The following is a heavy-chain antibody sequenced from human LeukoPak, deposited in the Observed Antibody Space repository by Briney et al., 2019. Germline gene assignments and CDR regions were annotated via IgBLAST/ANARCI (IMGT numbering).Heavy chain of an antibody. CDR2: ITSTGRYI. CDR3: ARLRNVGGNPHPFNV. D-gene: IGHD4-23*01. CDR1: GFNFIDYT. J-gene: IGHJ3*01. Sequence: GGSLRLSCAASGFNFIDYTVNWVRQAPGKGLEWVSSITSTGRYIFYADSLKGRFTISRDNAKKSLYLQMNSLRAEDTAVYYCARLRNVGGNPHPFNVWGQGTTVTVSS. V-gene: IGHV3-21*01.